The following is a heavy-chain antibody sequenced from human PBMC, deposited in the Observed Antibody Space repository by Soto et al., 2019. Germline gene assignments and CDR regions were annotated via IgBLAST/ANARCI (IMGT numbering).Heavy chain of an antibody. J-gene: IGHJ5*02. CDR1: GGSFSDNY. D-gene: IGHD3-3*01. CDR2: VYSSGRT. CDR3: ARTRRDTIFGVVIFGWFDP. Sequence: QVQLQQSGPGLVRPSETLSLTCTVSGGSFSDNYWNWLRQSPGKGLEWIGDVYSSGRTNYNPSFGRRVTMSIDTAKTQFSLKLTSVTAADTAVYYCARTRRDTIFGVVIFGWFDPWGQGARVIVSS. V-gene: IGHV4-59*01.